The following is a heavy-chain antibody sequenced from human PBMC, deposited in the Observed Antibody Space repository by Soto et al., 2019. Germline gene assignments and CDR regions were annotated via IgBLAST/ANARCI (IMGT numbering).Heavy chain of an antibody. CDR3: ARAREDIVFLNWFDP. V-gene: IGHV3-48*02. CDR2: ISSSSSTI. J-gene: IGHJ5*02. Sequence: GGSLRLSCAASGFTFSSYSMNWVRQAPGKGLEWVSYISSSSSTIYYADSVKGRFTISRDNANNSLYLQMNSLRDEDTAVYYCARAREDIVFLNWFDPWGQGTLVTVSS. CDR1: GFTFSSYS. D-gene: IGHD2-15*01.